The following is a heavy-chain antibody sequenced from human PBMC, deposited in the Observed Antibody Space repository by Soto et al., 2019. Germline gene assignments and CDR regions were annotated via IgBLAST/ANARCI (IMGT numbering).Heavy chain of an antibody. CDR2: ISGSGGST. CDR1: GFTFSSYA. Sequence: EVQLLESGGGLVQPGGSLRLSCAASGFTFSSYAMSWVRQAPGQGLEWVSAISGSGGSTYYADYVKGRFTISRDNSKNTLYLQMNSLRAEDTAVYYCAKVFSYYDILTGYSNFDYWGQGTLVTVSS. J-gene: IGHJ4*02. V-gene: IGHV3-23*01. D-gene: IGHD3-9*01. CDR3: AKVFSYYDILTGYSNFDY.